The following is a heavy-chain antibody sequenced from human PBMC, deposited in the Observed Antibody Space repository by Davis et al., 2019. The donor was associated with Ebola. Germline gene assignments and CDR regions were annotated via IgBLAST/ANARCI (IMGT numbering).Heavy chain of an antibody. Sequence: GGSLRLSCAASGFTFSSYSMNWVRQAPGKGLEWVANIKQDGSEKYYVDSVKGRFTISRDNAKNSLYLQMNSLRAEDTAVYYCAIAQFPTTSDHWGQGTLVTVSS. D-gene: IGHD1-1*01. CDR2: IKQDGSEK. CDR3: AIAQFPTTSDH. V-gene: IGHV3-7*03. CDR1: GFTFSSYS. J-gene: IGHJ4*02.